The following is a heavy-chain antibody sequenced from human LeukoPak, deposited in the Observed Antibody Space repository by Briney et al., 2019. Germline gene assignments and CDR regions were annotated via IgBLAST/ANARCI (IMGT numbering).Heavy chain of an antibody. V-gene: IGHV3-33*01. CDR2: IWHDGSHK. CDR1: GFAFNTYA. D-gene: IGHD3-3*01. J-gene: IGHJ4*02. CDR3: GREFFGPEGYPDF. Sequence: PGGSPRLSCAASGFAFNTYAMHWVRQAPGQGLEWVALIWHDGSHKFYSNSVRGQFTISRDNSKNTVSLQMNNLRPEDPAVYYCGREFFGPEGYPDFWGQEPLVTVSS.